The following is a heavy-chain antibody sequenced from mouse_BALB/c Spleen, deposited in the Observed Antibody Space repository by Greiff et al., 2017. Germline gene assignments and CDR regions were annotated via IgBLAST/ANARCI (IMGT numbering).Heavy chain of an antibody. CDR1: GFTFSSFG. Sequence: DVMLVESGGGLVQPGGSRKLSCAASGFTFSSFGMHWVRQAPEKGLEWVAYISSGSSTIYYADTVKGRFTISRDNPKNTLFLQMTSLRSEDTAMYYCARSDGSFAYWGQGTTLTVSS. V-gene: IGHV5-17*02. J-gene: IGHJ2*01. CDR3: ARSDGSFAY. CDR2: ISSGSSTI.